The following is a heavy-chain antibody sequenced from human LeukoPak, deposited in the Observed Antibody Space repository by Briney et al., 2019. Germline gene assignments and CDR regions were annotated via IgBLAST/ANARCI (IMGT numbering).Heavy chain of an antibody. D-gene: IGHD1-1*01. Sequence: GGSLRLSCAASGFTFSSYAMSWVRQAPGKGLEWVSGISDSGGSTNYADSVKGRFTISRDNSKNTLYLQMNILRAEDTAVYYCAKLYSTMATTGPDYWGQGTLVTVSS. CDR2: ISDSGGST. J-gene: IGHJ4*02. CDR1: GFTFSSYA. V-gene: IGHV3-23*01. CDR3: AKLYSTMATTGPDY.